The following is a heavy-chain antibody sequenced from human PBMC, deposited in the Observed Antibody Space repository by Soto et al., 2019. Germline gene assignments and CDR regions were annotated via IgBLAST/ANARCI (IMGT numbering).Heavy chain of an antibody. D-gene: IGHD2-2*01. CDR1: GGSISSYY. Sequence: ETLSLTCTVSGGSISSYYWSWIRQPPGKGLEWIGYIYYSGSTNYNPSLKSRVTISVDTSKNQFSLKLSSVTAADTAVYYCARELRMDCSSTSCYGDWFDPWGQGTLVTVSS. CDR2: IYYSGST. CDR3: ARELRMDCSSTSCYGDWFDP. J-gene: IGHJ5*02. V-gene: IGHV4-59*01.